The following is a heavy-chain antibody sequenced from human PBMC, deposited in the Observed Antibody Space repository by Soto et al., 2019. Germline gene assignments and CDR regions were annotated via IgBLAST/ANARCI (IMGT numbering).Heavy chain of an antibody. V-gene: IGHV4-34*01. CDR1: GGSFSGNY. Sequence: SETLSLTCGVSGGSFSGNYWTWIRQPPGKGLQWIGEINHSGSTNYNPSLRSRVTISIDTSKNQFSLNLTSVTAADTAVYFCARHGTGSSGWYKGVFDYWGQGALVTVSS. D-gene: IGHD6-19*01. CDR2: INHSGST. J-gene: IGHJ4*02. CDR3: ARHGTGSSGWYKGVFDY.